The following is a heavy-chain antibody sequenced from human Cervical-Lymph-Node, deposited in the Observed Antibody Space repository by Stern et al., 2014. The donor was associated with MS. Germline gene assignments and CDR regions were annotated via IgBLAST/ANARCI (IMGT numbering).Heavy chain of an antibody. D-gene: IGHD6-19*01. CDR3: ARRGDSSGRPFDY. CDR1: GGSISSNSYY. CDR2: IYYSGST. V-gene: IGHV4-39*01. J-gene: IGHJ4*02. Sequence: QVQLQESGPGLVKPSETLSLTCTVSGGSISSNSYYWGWIRQPPGKGLEWIGNIYYSGSTYYNPSLKSRVTISVDPSKTQFPLKLSSGTAADTAVYYCARRGDSSGRPFDYWGQGTLVTVSS.